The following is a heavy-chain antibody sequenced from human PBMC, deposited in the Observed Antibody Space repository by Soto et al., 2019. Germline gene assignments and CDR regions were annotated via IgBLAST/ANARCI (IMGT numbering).Heavy chain of an antibody. CDR3: ARVRYYFDY. CDR2: ISSSGSTI. V-gene: IGHV3-11*01. J-gene: IGHJ4*02. Sequence: GGSLRLYCAASGFTFSDYSMSWIRQAPGTGLEWVSYISSSGSTINYADSVKGRFTISRDNAKNSLYLQMNSLRAEDTAVYYCARVRYYFDYWGQGSLVTVSS. D-gene: IGHD3-10*01. CDR1: GFTFSDYS.